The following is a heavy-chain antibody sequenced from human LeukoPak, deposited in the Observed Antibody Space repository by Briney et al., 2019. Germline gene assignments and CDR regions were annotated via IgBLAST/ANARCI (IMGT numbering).Heavy chain of an antibody. D-gene: IGHD6-19*01. V-gene: IGHV1-46*01. J-gene: IGHJ6*03. Sequence: ASVTVSCKASGYTFTSYYMHWVRQAPGQGLEWMGIINPSGGSTSYAQKFQGRVTMTRDMSTSTVYMELSSLRSEDTAVYYCARDPGYSSGWSKYYYYYYMDVWGKGTTVTVSS. CDR1: GYTFTSYY. CDR3: ARDPGYSSGWSKYYYYYYMDV. CDR2: INPSGGST.